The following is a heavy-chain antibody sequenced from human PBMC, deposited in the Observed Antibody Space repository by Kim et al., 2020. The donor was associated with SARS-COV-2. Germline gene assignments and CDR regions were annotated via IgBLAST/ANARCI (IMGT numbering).Heavy chain of an antibody. V-gene: IGHV4-59*12. CDR1: GGTLSDYF. CDR3: ARIFRYSSGWPFFDY. D-gene: IGHD6-19*01. Sequence: SETLSLTCTVFGGTLSDYFWTWIRQSPGKGLEWLGYVSYSSKTNYNPSVRGRITVSRVSSNEFSLELTSATAADTAVYYCARIFRYSSGWPFFDYWSQGSLVTFSS. J-gene: IGHJ4*02. CDR2: VSYSSKT.